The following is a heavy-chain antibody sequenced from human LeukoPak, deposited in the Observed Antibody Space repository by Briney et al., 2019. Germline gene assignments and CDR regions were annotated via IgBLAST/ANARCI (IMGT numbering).Heavy chain of an antibody. D-gene: IGHD3-3*01. CDR1: GGSISSGDYY. Sequence: SETLSLTCTVSGGSISSGDYYWSWIRQPPGKGLEWLGYIYYSGSTYYNPSLKSRVTISVDTSKNQFSLKLSSVTAADTAVYYCAREGYDFWSGYYDYWGQGTLVTVSS. V-gene: IGHV4-30-4*01. CDR3: AREGYDFWSGYYDY. J-gene: IGHJ4*02. CDR2: IYYSGST.